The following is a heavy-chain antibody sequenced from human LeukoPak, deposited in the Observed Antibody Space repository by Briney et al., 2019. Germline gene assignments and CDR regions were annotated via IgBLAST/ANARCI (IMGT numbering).Heavy chain of an antibody. CDR3: ARVHCTSGVCFTPPTAVFDY. CDR2: INHSGST. CDR1: GGSFSGYY. D-gene: IGHD2-8*01. J-gene: IGHJ4*02. Sequence: SETLSLTCAVYGGSFSGYYWSWIRQPPGKGLEWIGEINHSGSTNYNPSLKSRVTISVDTSKNQFSLKLSSVTAADTAVYYCARVHCTSGVCFTPPTAVFDYWGQGTLVTVSS. V-gene: IGHV4-34*01.